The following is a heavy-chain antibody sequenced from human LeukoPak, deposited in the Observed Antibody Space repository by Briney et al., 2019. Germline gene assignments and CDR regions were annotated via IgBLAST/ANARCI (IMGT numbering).Heavy chain of an antibody. D-gene: IGHD4/OR15-4a*01. Sequence: PGGSLTLPCTVSGFTFSSNYMSWLRQAPGKGLEWVSFIYSDNTHYSDSVKGRFTISRDNSKNTLYLQMNSLRAEDTAVYYCARRAGAYSHPYDYWGQGTLVTVSS. CDR2: IYSDNT. V-gene: IGHV3-53*01. CDR3: ARRAGAYSHPYDY. CDR1: GFTFSSNY. J-gene: IGHJ4*02.